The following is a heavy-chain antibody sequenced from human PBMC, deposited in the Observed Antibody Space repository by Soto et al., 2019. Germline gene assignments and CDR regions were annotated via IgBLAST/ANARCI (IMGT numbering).Heavy chain of an antibody. V-gene: IGHV4-4*07. CDR1: GGSISSYY. J-gene: IGHJ6*02. CDR3: AREPSRSGYYRALGDYYYYGMDV. Sequence: SETLSLTCTVPGGSISSYYWSWIRQPAGKGLEWIGRIYTSGSTNYNPSHKSRVTMSVDTSKNQFSLKLSSVTAADTAVYYCAREPSRSGYYRALGDYYYYGMDVWGQGTTVTVSS. CDR2: IYTSGST. D-gene: IGHD3-3*01.